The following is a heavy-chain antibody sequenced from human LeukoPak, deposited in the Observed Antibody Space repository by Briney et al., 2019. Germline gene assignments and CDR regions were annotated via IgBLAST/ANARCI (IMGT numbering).Heavy chain of an antibody. Sequence: GGSLRLSCTASKFTFSNYAMSWVRQAPGKGLEWVSVISCSGGSTYYADSVKGRVTISRDNPTDTLFLQMNSLRTEDTAVYYCAKRSNFWTGYLDYWGQGTLVTVSS. J-gene: IGHJ4*02. V-gene: IGHV3-23*01. CDR1: KFTFSNYA. CDR3: AKRSNFWTGYLDY. CDR2: ISCSGGST. D-gene: IGHD3/OR15-3a*01.